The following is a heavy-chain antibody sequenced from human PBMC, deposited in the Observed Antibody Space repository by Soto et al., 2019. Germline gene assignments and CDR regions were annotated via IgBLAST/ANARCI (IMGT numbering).Heavy chain of an antibody. CDR3: GKDGGRTGTAGY. V-gene: IGHV3-30*18. CDR2: ISFDGSNE. CDR1: GFTFSSYG. J-gene: IGHJ4*02. D-gene: IGHD1-1*01. Sequence: QVQLVESGGGVVQPGRSLRLSCAASGFTFSSYGMHWVRQAPGKGLEWVAVISFDGSNEKYADSVKGRFTISRDNSNNTLYLQMDTLRAEGTALYYCGKDGGRTGTAGYWGQGTRVTVSS.